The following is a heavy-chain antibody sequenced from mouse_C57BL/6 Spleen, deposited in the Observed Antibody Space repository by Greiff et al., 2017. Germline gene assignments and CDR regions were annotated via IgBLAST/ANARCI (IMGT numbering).Heavy chain of an antibody. J-gene: IGHJ1*03. V-gene: IGHV1-82*01. CDR2: IYPGDGDT. CDR3: ARPCYYYGSSYGYFDV. D-gene: IGHD1-1*01. CDR1: GYAFSSSW. Sequence: VQLVESGPELVKPGASVKISCKASGYAFSSSWMNWVKQRPGKGLEWIGRIYPGDGDTNYNGKFKGKATLTADKSSSTAYMQLSSLTSEDSAVYFCARPCYYYGSSYGYFDVWGTGTTVTVSS.